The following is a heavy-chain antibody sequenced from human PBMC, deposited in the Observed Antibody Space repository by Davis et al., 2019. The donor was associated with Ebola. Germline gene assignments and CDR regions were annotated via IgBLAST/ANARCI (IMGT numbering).Heavy chain of an antibody. CDR2: STGSGTST. J-gene: IGHJ4*02. V-gene: IGHV3-23*01. Sequence: PGGSLRLSCAASGFTFSTYAMSWVRQAPGAGLEYVSTSTGSGTSTYYADSVKGRFTISRDNSKNTLYLQMNSLSADDTAVYYCATCGFCVSSSGIDYRGQGTLVTVSS. CDR1: GFTFSTYA. CDR3: ATCGFCVSSSGIDY. D-gene: IGHD6-19*01.